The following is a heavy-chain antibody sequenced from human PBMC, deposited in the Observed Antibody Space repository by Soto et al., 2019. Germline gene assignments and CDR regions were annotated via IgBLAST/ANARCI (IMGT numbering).Heavy chain of an antibody. Sequence: QVQLVQSGAEVKKPGSSVKVSCKASGGTFSSYAISWVRQAPGQGLEWMGGIIPIFGTADYAQKFQGRVTITADESTSTAYMELSSLRSEDTAVYYCAREGIAVTGTDYYYYGIDVWGQGTTVTVSS. J-gene: IGHJ6*02. V-gene: IGHV1-69*01. CDR1: GGTFSSYA. D-gene: IGHD6-19*01. CDR3: AREGIAVTGTDYYYYGIDV. CDR2: IIPIFGTA.